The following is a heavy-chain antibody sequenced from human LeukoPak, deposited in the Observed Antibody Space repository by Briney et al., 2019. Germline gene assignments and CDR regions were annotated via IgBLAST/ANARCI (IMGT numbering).Heavy chain of an antibody. CDR3: ARGGYRGRSSRSYFDY. CDR1: GGSFSGYY. J-gene: IGHJ4*02. CDR2: INHSGST. Sequence: SETLSLTCAVYGGSFSGYYWSWIRQPPGKGLERIGEINHSGSTNYNPSLKSRVTISVDTSKNQFSLKLSSVTAADTAVYYCARGGYRGRSSRSYFDYWGQGTLVTVSS. V-gene: IGHV4-34*01. D-gene: IGHD6-6*01.